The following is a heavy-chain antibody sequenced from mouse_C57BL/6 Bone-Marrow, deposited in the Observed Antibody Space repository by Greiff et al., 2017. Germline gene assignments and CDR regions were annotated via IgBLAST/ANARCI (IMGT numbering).Heavy chain of an antibody. CDR2: IHPNSGST. V-gene: IGHV1-64*01. D-gene: IGHD1-3*01. J-gene: IGHJ3*01. CDR3: ARSGYFAWFAY. Sequence: VQRVESGAELVKPGASVKLSCKASGYTFTSYWMHWVKQRPGQGLEWIGMIHPNSGSTNYNEKFKSKATLTVDKSSSTAYMQLSSLTSEDSAVYYCARSGYFAWFAYWGQGTLVTVSA. CDR1: GYTFTSYW.